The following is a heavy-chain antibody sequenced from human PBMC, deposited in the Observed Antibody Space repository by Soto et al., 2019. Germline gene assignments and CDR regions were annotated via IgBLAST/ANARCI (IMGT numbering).Heavy chain of an antibody. D-gene: IGHD5-12*01. J-gene: IGHJ4*02. Sequence: EVQLVESGGGLVQPEGSLRLSCAASGFTFNIYWMSWVRQAPGKGLEWVANIKRDGSEQYFVDSVKGRFTISRDNAKNSLYLQMNSLRAEDTAVYYCARYLMATRLRTYALDYWGQGTLVTVSS. CDR1: GFTFNIYW. CDR3: ARYLMATRLRTYALDY. V-gene: IGHV3-7*01. CDR2: IKRDGSEQ.